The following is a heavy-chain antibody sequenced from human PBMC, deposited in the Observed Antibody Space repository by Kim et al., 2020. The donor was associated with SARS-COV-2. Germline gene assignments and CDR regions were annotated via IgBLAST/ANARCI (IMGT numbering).Heavy chain of an antibody. J-gene: IGHJ4*02. D-gene: IGHD4-17*01. V-gene: IGHV4-59*09. CDR3: ASGPLYGDYDVGFTY. Sequence: PSLKSRVTISVDTSKNQFSLKLSSVTAADTAVYYCASGPLYGDYDVGFTYWGQGTLVTVSS.